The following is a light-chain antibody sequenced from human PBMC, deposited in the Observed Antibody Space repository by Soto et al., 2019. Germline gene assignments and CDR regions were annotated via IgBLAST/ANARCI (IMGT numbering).Light chain of an antibody. J-gene: IGLJ1*01. CDR1: SSNIGSNF. Sequence: QSVLTQPPSASGTPGQRVTISCSGSSSNIGSNFAYWYQQLPGTAPKLLIYRNNQRPSGVPDRFSGSKSGNTASLTVSGLRPEDEADYFCSSFAGSYSPYVFGTGTKVTVL. CDR3: SSFAGSYSPYV. V-gene: IGLV1-47*01. CDR2: RNN.